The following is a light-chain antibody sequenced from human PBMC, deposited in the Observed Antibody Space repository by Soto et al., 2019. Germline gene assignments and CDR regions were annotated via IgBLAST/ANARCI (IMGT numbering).Light chain of an antibody. J-gene: IGLJ2*01. CDR3: ASWDDSLNYVV. Sequence: QSVLTQPPSAPGTPGQRVTISCSGSSSNIGSNAVNWYQQLPGTAPKLLIYSNDQRPSGVPDRFSGSKSGTSASLAISGLQSEDEADYYCASWDDSLNYVVFGGGTKVTVL. CDR2: SND. V-gene: IGLV1-44*01. CDR1: SSNIGSNA.